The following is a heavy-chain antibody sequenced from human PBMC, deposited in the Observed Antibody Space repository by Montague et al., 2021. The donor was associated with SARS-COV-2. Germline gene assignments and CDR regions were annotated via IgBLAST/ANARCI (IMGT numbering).Heavy chain of an antibody. D-gene: IGHD3-10*01. Sequence: PALVKPTQTLTLTCTFSGFSLTTGGMCVTWIRQPPGKALEWLAVVDWDDDKYYTSSLGTRLAISKDTSRNQVVLTMTNMDPMDTGTYYCARIHGGTSGSFDYWGQGILVTVSS. CDR2: VDWDDDK. V-gene: IGHV2-70*01. CDR3: ARIHGGTSGSFDY. J-gene: IGHJ4*02. CDR1: GFSLTTGGMC.